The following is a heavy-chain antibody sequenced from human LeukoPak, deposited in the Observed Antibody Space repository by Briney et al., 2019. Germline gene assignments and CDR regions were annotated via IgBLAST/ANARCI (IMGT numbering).Heavy chain of an antibody. Sequence: AGGSLRLSCAASGFTFDDYAMHWVRQAPGKGLEWVSGISWNSGSIGYADSVKGRFTISRDNAKNSLYLQMNSLRAEDTAVYYCAREYLGYCSSTSCYYFDYWGQGTLVTVSS. CDR3: AREYLGYCSSTSCYYFDY. V-gene: IGHV3-9*01. CDR1: GFTFDDYA. D-gene: IGHD2-2*01. J-gene: IGHJ4*02. CDR2: ISWNSGSI.